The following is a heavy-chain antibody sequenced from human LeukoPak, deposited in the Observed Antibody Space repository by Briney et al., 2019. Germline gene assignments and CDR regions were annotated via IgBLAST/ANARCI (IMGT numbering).Heavy chain of an antibody. V-gene: IGHV3-23*01. CDR1: GFTFSSYA. Sequence: GGSLRLFCAASGFTFSSYAMSWVRQAPGKGLEWVSAISGSGGSTYYADSVKGRFTISRDNSKNTLYLQMNSLRAEDTAVYYCANGGYSSGWSYGFDYWGQGTLVTVSS. D-gene: IGHD6-19*01. J-gene: IGHJ4*02. CDR3: ANGGYSSGWSYGFDY. CDR2: ISGSGGST.